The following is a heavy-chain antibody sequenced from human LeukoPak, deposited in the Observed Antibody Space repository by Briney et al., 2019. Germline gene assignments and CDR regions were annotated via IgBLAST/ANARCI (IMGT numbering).Heavy chain of an antibody. V-gene: IGHV4-34*01. CDR3: ARGPSRDGYNSPLNWFDP. CDR2: INHSGST. D-gene: IGHD5-24*01. CDR1: GGSFSGYY. J-gene: IGHJ5*02. Sequence: SETLSLTCAVYGGSFSGYYWSWTRQPPGKGLEWIGEINHSGSTNYNPSLKSRVTISVDTSKDQFSLKLSSVTAADAAVYYCARGPSRDGYNSPLNWFDPWGQGTLVAVSS.